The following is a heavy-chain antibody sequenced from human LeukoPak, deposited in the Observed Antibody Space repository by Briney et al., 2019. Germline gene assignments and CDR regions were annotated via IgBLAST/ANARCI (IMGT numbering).Heavy chain of an antibody. D-gene: IGHD6-13*01. J-gene: IGHJ2*01. CDR1: GGSISKYY. V-gene: IGHV4-59*01. Sequence: ASETLSLTCTVSGGSISKYYWSWIRQPPGKGLEWIGYKDYSGSTNYNRSLKSRVTISVDTSKNQFSLKLSSVTAADTAVYYCARVYYSSSYDYWYFDLWGRGTLVTVSS. CDR2: KDYSGST. CDR3: ARVYYSSSYDYWYFDL.